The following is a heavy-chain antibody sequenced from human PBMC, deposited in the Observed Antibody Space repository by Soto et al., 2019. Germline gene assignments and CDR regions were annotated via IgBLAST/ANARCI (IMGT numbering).Heavy chain of an antibody. CDR3: ARDVARYSSSWDELWWFDP. Sequence: GGSLRLSCAASGFTFSSYWMSWVRQAPGKGLEWVANIKQDGSEKYYVDSVKGRFTISRDNAKNSLYLQMNSLRAEDTAVYYCARDVARYSSSWDELWWFDPWGQGTLVTVSS. CDR2: IKQDGSEK. J-gene: IGHJ5*02. V-gene: IGHV3-7*01. CDR1: GFTFSSYW. D-gene: IGHD6-13*01.